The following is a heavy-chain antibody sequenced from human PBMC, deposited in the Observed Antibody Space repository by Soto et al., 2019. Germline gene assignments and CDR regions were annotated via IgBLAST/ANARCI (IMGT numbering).Heavy chain of an antibody. CDR3: ARGELGYCSSTSCPNAVYYYGMDV. CDR2: IIPIFGTA. D-gene: IGHD2-2*01. Sequence: QVQLVQSGAEVKKPGSSVKVSCKASGGTFSSYAISWVRQAPGQGLEWMGGIIPIFGTANYAQKFQGRVTITADESTRTAYMELSSLRSEDTAVYYCARGELGYCSSTSCPNAVYYYGMDVWGQGTTVTVSS. CDR1: GGTFSSYA. J-gene: IGHJ6*02. V-gene: IGHV1-69*01.